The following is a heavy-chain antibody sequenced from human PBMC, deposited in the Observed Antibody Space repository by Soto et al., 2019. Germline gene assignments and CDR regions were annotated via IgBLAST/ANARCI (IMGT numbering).Heavy chain of an antibody. D-gene: IGHD7-27*01. J-gene: IGHJ3*02. CDR3: AREGKWGPVLDAFDI. Sequence: SETLSLTCTVSGGSISSYYWSWIRQPPGKGLEWIGYIYYSGSTNYNPSLKSRVTISVDTSKNQFSLKLSSVTAADTAVYYWAREGKWGPVLDAFDIWGQGTMVTVSS. CDR1: GGSISSYY. V-gene: IGHV4-59*01. CDR2: IYYSGST.